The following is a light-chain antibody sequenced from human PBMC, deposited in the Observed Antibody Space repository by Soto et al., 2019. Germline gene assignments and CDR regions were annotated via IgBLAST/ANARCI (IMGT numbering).Light chain of an antibody. V-gene: IGLV2-14*02. J-gene: IGLJ1*01. CDR3: CSYKSSNTYV. Sequence: QSVLTQPASVSGSPGQSITISCTGTSSDVGGHNLLSWYQQHPGKAPKAIIYEAYRRPSGVSPRFSGSKSGNTASLTISGLQAEDEADYYCCSYKSSNTYVFGTGTKVTVL. CDR1: SSDVGGHNL. CDR2: EAY.